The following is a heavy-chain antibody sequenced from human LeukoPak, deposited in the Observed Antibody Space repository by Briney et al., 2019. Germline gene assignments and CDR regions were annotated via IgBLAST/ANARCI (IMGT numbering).Heavy chain of an antibody. CDR2: IKSKTDGCTT. J-gene: IGHJ4*02. CDR1: GFTFSNYA. CDR3: TTEQQLVDGLY. V-gene: IGHV3-15*01. Sequence: GGSLRLSCAASGFTFSNYAMSWVRQAPGKGLEWVGRIKSKTDGCTTDYAAPVKGRFTISRDDSKNTLYLQMNSLKTEDTAVYYCTTEQQLVDGLYWGQGTLVTVSS. D-gene: IGHD6-13*01.